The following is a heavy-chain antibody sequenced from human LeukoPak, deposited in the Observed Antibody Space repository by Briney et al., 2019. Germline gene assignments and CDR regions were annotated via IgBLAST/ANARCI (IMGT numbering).Heavy chain of an antibody. V-gene: IGHV3-23*01. CDR3: AKDRVYAGDYFDY. J-gene: IGHJ4*02. CDR2: ISGSGGST. Sequence: PGGSLGLSCAASGFTFSSYAMSWVRQAPGKGREWVSAISGSGGSTYYADSVKGRFTISRDNSKNTLYLQMNSLRAEDTAVYYCAKDRVYAGDYFDYWGQGTLVTVSS. D-gene: IGHD2-8*01. CDR1: GFTFSSYA.